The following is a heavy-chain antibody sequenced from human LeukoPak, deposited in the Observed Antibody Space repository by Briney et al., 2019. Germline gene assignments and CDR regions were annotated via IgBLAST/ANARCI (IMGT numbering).Heavy chain of an antibody. CDR2: IYTSGST. CDR1: GGSISSGSYY. Sequence: SQTLSLTCTVSGGSISSGSYYWSWIRQPAGKGLEWIGRIYTSGSTNYNPSLKSRVTISVDTSKNQFSLKLSSVTAADTAVYYCAREDFYDSSGYYGDGGAFDIWGQGTMVTVSS. V-gene: IGHV4-61*02. CDR3: AREDFYDSSGYYGDGGAFDI. J-gene: IGHJ3*02. D-gene: IGHD3-22*01.